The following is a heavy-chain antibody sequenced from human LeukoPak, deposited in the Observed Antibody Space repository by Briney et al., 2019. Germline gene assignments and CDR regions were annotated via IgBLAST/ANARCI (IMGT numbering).Heavy chain of an antibody. J-gene: IGHJ4*02. CDR2: ISGSGGST. Sequence: PGGSLRLSCAASGFTFSSYAMSWVRQAPGKGLEWVSAISGSGGSTYYADSVKGWFTISRDNSKNTLFLQMNSLRAEDTAVYYCVKDRGGLLAAAGIFDYWGQGTLVTVSS. CDR3: VKDRGGLLAAAGIFDY. CDR1: GFTFSSYA. D-gene: IGHD6-13*01. V-gene: IGHV3-23*01.